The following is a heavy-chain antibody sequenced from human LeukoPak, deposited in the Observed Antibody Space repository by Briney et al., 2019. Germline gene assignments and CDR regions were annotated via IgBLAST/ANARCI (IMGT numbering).Heavy chain of an antibody. CDR3: AKDDRPSRITMVRPRDDAFDI. J-gene: IGHJ3*02. V-gene: IGHV3-23*01. D-gene: IGHD3-10*01. Sequence: PGGSLRLSCAASGFTFSSYGMSWVRQAPGKGLEWVSAFSGSGGSTYYADSVKGRFTISRDNSKNTLYLQMNSLRAEDTAVYYCAKDDRPSRITMVRPRDDAFDIWGQGTMVTVSS. CDR1: GFTFSSYG. CDR2: FSGSGGST.